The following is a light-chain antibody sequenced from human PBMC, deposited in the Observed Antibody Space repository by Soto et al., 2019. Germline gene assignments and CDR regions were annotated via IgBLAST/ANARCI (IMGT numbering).Light chain of an antibody. J-gene: IGLJ1*01. V-gene: IGLV2-14*03. Sequence: QSVLTQPTSVSGSPGQSITISCTGNHNDIGTYDYVSWYQQHPGRAPRLLIDGVTTRPSGISGRFSASKSGLTASLTISGLRPEDEADYYCSSFTSNRIYVFGPGTKVTV. CDR1: HNDIGTYDY. CDR2: GVT. CDR3: SSFTSNRIYV.